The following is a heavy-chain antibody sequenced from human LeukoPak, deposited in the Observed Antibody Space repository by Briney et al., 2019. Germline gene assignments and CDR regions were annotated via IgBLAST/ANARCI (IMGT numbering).Heavy chain of an antibody. Sequence: GGSLRLSCAASGFTFSSYAMSWVRQAPGKGLEWVSGISGSGGSTYYADSVKGRFTISRDNSKNTLYLQMNSLRAEDTAMYYCAKGGVGSGKTFDSWGQGNLVTVSS. V-gene: IGHV3-23*01. D-gene: IGHD3-10*01. J-gene: IGHJ4*02. CDR2: ISGSGGST. CDR3: AKGGVGSGKTFDS. CDR1: GFTFSSYA.